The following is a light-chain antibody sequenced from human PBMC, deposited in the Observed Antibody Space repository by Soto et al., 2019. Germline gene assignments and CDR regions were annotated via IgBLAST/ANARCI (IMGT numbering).Light chain of an antibody. CDR1: QGITNY. CDR3: QTYKSALRIT. Sequence: DIQMTQSPSSLSASVGDRVTITCRASQGITNYLASYQRKLGKVPKLLIYAASTLHSGVPSRFSGSGSGTDFTPTISILQPEDVATYYCQTYKSALRITFGQGTRLEIK. V-gene: IGKV1-27*01. CDR2: AAS. J-gene: IGKJ5*01.